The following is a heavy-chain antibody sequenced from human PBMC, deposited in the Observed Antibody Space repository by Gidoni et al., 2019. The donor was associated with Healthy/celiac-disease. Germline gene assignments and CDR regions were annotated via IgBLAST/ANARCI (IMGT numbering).Heavy chain of an antibody. CDR3: ARAVTMVRGVIMDYFDY. J-gene: IGHJ4*02. CDR2: ISSSSSTI. D-gene: IGHD3-10*01. Sequence: EVQLVESGGGLVQPGGSLRLSCAASGFPFSSHSMDWVRQAPGKGLEWVSYISSSSSTIDYADSVKGRFTISRDNAKNSLYLQMNSLRAEDTAVYYCARAVTMVRGVIMDYFDYWGQGTLVTVSS. CDR1: GFPFSSHS. V-gene: IGHV3-48*04.